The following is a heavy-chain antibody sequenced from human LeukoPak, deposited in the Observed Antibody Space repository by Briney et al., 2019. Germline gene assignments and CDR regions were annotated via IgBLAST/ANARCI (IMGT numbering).Heavy chain of an antibody. Sequence: GGALRLSWAASQFTFSRDWMSWVRQAPGKGLEWVASIKQDGIEEYYVESVKGRFTISRDNPKNTLYLQMNSLRAEDTAVYYCAKAGGWFGELLQTSADNWFDPWGQGTLVTVSS. D-gene: IGHD3-10*01. CDR1: QFTFSRDW. CDR3: AKAGGWFGELLQTSADNWFDP. V-gene: IGHV3-7*03. CDR2: IKQDGIEE. J-gene: IGHJ5*02.